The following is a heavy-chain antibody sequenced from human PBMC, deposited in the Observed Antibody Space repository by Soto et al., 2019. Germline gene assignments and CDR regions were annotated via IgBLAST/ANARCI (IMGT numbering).Heavy chain of an antibody. D-gene: IGHD2-2*01. CDR2: INAGNGNT. J-gene: IGHJ4*02. V-gene: IGHV1-3*01. CDR1: GYTFTSYA. CDR3: SRICSSTSCYAHY. Sequence: QVQLVQSGAEVKKPGASVKVSCKASGYTFTSYAMHWVRQAPGQRLEWMGWINAGNGNTKYSQKFQGRVTLTRDTSASTAYMELSSLRSEDTSWYYCSRICSSTSCYAHYWGQGTLVTGS.